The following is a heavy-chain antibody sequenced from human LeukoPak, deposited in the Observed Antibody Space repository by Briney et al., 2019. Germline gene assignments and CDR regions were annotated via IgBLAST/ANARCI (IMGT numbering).Heavy chain of an antibody. CDR1: GFTFSSYA. V-gene: IGHV3-23*01. Sequence: GGSLRVSCAASGFTFSSYAMSWVRQAAGKGLEWVSAISGSGGSTYYADSVKGRFTISRDNSKNTLYPQMNSLRAEDTAVYYCAKDRGDYSNYRPYYFDYWGQGTLVTVSS. J-gene: IGHJ4*02. CDR2: ISGSGGST. CDR3: AKDRGDYSNYRPYYFDY. D-gene: IGHD4-11*01.